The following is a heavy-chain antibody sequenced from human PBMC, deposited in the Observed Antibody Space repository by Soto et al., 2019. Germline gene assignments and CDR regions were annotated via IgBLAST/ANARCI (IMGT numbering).Heavy chain of an antibody. Sequence: GGSLRLSCAASGFTFSNAWMNWVRQAPGKGLEWVGRIKSKTDGGTTDYAAPVKGRFTISRDDSKNTLYLQMNSLKTEDTAVYYCTTGVRGVVSEPTDYWGQGTLVTVSS. CDR2: IKSKTDGGTT. CDR3: TTGVRGVVSEPTDY. V-gene: IGHV3-15*07. CDR1: GFTFSNAW. D-gene: IGHD3-3*01. J-gene: IGHJ4*02.